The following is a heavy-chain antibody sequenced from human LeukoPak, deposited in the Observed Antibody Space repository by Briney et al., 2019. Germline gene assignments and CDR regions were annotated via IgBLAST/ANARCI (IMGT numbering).Heavy chain of an antibody. V-gene: IGHV4-4*07. J-gene: IGHJ3*02. Sequence: SETLSLTCTVSGGSIISYYWSWIRQPAGKGLEWIGRIYTSGSTNYNPSLKSRVTMSVDTSKNQFSLKLSSVTAADTAVYYCARGLYSSGWYGVAPNAFDIWGQGTMVTVSS. CDR3: ARGLYSSGWYGVAPNAFDI. D-gene: IGHD6-19*01. CDR2: IYTSGST. CDR1: GGSIISYY.